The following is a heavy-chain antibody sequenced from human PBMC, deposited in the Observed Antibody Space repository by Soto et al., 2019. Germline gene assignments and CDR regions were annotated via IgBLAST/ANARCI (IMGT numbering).Heavy chain of an antibody. CDR3: AHKGPNDYSFDY. J-gene: IGHJ4*02. CDR2: IYWDDDK. Sequence: QITLKESGPTLVKPTQTLTLTCTFSGFSLSASGVGVGWIRQPPGKALEWLALIYWDDDKRYSPSLKSRLTITKDTSKNQVVLTVTNMDPVDTGTYYCAHKGPNDYSFDYWGQGTLVTVSS. D-gene: IGHD4-4*01. CDR1: GFSLSASGVG. V-gene: IGHV2-5*02.